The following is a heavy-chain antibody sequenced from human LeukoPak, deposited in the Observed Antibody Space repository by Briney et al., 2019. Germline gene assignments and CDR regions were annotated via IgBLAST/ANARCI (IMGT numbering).Heavy chain of an antibody. J-gene: IGHJ6*02. D-gene: IGHD3-3*01. CDR1: GYTLTELS. Sequence: ASVKVSCKVSGYTLTELSMHWVRQAPGKGLEWMGGFDPEDGETIYAQKFQGRVTMTEDTSTDTAYMELSSLRSEDTAVYYCATQPSWSGYPRLYYGMDVWGQGTTVTVSS. CDR3: ATQPSWSGYPRLYYGMDV. CDR2: FDPEDGET. V-gene: IGHV1-24*01.